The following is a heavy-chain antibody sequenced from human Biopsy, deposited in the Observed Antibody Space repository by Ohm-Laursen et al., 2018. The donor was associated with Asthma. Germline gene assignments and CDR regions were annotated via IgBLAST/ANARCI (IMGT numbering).Heavy chain of an antibody. J-gene: IGHJ4*02. Sequence: SLRLSRAATGFTFSSYGMHWVRQAPGKGLEWVAVIWYDGSNKYYADSVKGRFTISRDNSKNTLYLQMNSLRAEDTAVYYCARKARHGDYDFDYWGQGTLVTVSS. V-gene: IGHV3-33*01. CDR3: ARKARHGDYDFDY. CDR2: IWYDGSNK. CDR1: GFTFSSYG. D-gene: IGHD4-17*01.